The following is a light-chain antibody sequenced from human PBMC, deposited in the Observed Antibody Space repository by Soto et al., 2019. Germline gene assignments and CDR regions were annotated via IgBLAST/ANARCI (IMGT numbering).Light chain of an antibody. V-gene: IGKV3-20*01. CDR3: QQYESPIP. J-gene: IGKJ4*01. CDR1: QHVTTTY. Sequence: IVLTQSPATLSLSPGERATLSCTASQHVTTTYIARYQLKFGQAPSLLISGASTRATGTPNRFTGGGLGTDCALAISRGEPGDSEVYYRQQYESPIPFGGGTKVE. CDR2: GAS.